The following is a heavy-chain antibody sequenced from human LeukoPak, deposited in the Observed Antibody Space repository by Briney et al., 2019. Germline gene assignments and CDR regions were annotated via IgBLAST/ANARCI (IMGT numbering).Heavy chain of an antibody. Sequence: ASVTVSCKASGYTFTVYYMHWVRQAPGQGLQWMGRINPKSGDTNYAQNFQGRVTMTRDTSINTAYMELSRLRSDDTAVYFCARVDYYGSGSQGPYFDYWGQGTLVTVSS. J-gene: IGHJ4*02. D-gene: IGHD3-10*01. CDR3: ARVDYYGSGSQGPYFDY. CDR2: INPKSGDT. V-gene: IGHV1-2*02. CDR1: GYTFTVYY.